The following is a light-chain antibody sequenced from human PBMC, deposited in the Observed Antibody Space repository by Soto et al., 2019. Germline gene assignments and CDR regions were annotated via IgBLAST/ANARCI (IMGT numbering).Light chain of an antibody. V-gene: IGKV1-39*01. J-gene: IGKJ5*01. CDR2: AAS. CDR3: QQSYITPPIT. Sequence: DIQVTQSPSSLSASVGDRVTITCRASQSISSYLNWYPQKPGKAPKLLIYAASSLQSGVPSRFSGSGSGTAFTLTISSLQPEDFATYYCQQSYITPPITFGRGTRLEIK. CDR1: QSISSY.